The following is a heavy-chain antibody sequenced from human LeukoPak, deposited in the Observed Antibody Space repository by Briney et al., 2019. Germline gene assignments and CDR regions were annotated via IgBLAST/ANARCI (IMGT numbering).Heavy chain of an antibody. V-gene: IGHV3-74*01. D-gene: IGHD4-17*01. CDR3: ARDGNDYGDYEYFQH. J-gene: IGHJ1*01. Sequence: GGSLRLSCAASGITFSGAWMHWVRQAPGKGLVWVSRINDDGSFRRYANSVKGRFTISRDNAKNTLYLQMNSLRAEDTAVYYCARDGNDYGDYEYFQHWGQGTLVTVSS. CDR2: INDDGSFR. CDR1: GITFSGAW.